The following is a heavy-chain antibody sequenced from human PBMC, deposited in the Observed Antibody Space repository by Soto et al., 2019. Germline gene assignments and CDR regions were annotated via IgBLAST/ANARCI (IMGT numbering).Heavy chain of an antibody. D-gene: IGHD3-22*01. Sequence: QVQLVESGGGVVQPGRSLRLSCAASGFTFSSYAMHWVRQAPGKGLEWVAVKSYDGSNKYYADSVKGRFTISRDNSKNTLYLQMNSLRAEDTAVYYCARDLYYYDSMDGMDVWGQGTTVTVSS. CDR1: GFTFSSYA. V-gene: IGHV3-30-3*01. CDR2: KSYDGSNK. CDR3: ARDLYYYDSMDGMDV. J-gene: IGHJ6*02.